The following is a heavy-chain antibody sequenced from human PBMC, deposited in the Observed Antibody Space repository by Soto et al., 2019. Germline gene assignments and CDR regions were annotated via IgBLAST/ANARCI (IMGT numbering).Heavy chain of an antibody. Sequence: ASVKVSCKASGYTFISFYIHWVRQAPGQGLEWMGIINPSGGSTNYAQRFQGRVIVTRDTSTNTVYMELSSLRSEDTAVYYCARGLGSGAYWGQGTLVPVSS. V-gene: IGHV1-46*03. D-gene: IGHD3-3*01. CDR3: ARGLGSGAY. CDR1: GYTFISFY. CDR2: INPSGGST. J-gene: IGHJ4*02.